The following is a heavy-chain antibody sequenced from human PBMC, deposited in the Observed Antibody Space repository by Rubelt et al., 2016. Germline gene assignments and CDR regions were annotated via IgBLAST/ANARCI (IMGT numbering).Heavy chain of an antibody. D-gene: IGHD1-1*01. V-gene: IGHV3-23*01. CDR1: GFTFSSYG. J-gene: IGHJ3*01. Sequence: EFGGGVVQPGRSLRLSCAASGFTFSSYGMHWVRQAPGKGLEWVSAISGSGGSTYYADSVKDRFTISRDNSKNTLYLQMNSLRAEDTAVYYCARGTAGDAFDVWGQGTMITVSS. CDR2: ISGSGGST. CDR3: ARGTAGDAFDV.